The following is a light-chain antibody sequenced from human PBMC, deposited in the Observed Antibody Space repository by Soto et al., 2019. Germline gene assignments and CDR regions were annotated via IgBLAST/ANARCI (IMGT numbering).Light chain of an antibody. CDR2: DAS. V-gene: IGKV3-11*01. Sequence: EIVLTQSPATLSLSPGERATLSCRASQSFSSYLAWYQQKPGQAPRLLIYDASTRATGIPARFSGRRSGTDFTPTISSLEPEDVAVYYCQQRSNWPPVITFGQGTRLEIK. CDR3: QQRSNWPPVIT. CDR1: QSFSSY. J-gene: IGKJ5*01.